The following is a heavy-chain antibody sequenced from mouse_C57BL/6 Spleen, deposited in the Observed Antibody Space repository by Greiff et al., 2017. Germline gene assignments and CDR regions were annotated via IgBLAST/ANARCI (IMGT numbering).Heavy chain of an antibody. CDR3: ARGGYDDGRFDY. CDR1: GYTFTSYW. D-gene: IGHD2-2*01. CDR2: IDPSDSYT. V-gene: IGHV1-59*01. J-gene: IGHJ2*01. Sequence: QVQLQQPGAELVRPGTSVKLSCKASGYTFTSYWMHWVKQRPGQGLEWIGGIDPSDSYTNYNQKFKGKATLTVDTSSSTAYMQLSSLTSEDSAVYYCARGGYDDGRFDYWGQGTTLTVSS.